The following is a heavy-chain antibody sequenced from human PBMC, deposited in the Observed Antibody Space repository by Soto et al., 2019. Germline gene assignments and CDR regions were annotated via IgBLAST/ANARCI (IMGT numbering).Heavy chain of an antibody. D-gene: IGHD2-8*01. CDR2: MNHNSGNT. CDR1: GYTFTSYD. J-gene: IGHJ6*02. Sequence: QVQLVQSGAEVKKPGASVKVSCKASGYTFTSYDINGVRQAAGQGLEWMGWMNHNSGNTGYEQKFHGRVTMTRNTSKSIGYKERSNLRSEDTAVYYCAKTLMGRGGDMDVWVQGTTVTVSS. CDR3: AKTLMGRGGDMDV. V-gene: IGHV1-8*01.